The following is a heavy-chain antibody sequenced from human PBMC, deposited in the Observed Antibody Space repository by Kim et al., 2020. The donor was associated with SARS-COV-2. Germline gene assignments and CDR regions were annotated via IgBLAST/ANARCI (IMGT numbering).Heavy chain of an antibody. CDR3: ARVLGYYGSGSPFDP. Sequence: PSLKSRVTTYVDTSKNQFSLKLSSVTAADTAVYYCARVLGYYGSGSPFDPWGQGTLVTVSS. D-gene: IGHD3-10*01. V-gene: IGHV4-30-2*05. J-gene: IGHJ5*02.